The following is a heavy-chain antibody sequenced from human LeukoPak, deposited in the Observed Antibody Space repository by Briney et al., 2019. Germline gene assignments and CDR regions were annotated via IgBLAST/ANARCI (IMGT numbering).Heavy chain of an antibody. V-gene: IGHV4-4*07. J-gene: IGHJ5*02. CDR3: ARGSTRLKNWFDP. D-gene: IGHD2-2*01. Sequence: SETLSLTCTVSGGSISSYYWSWIRQPAGKGLEWIGRIYTSGSTNYNPSLKSRVTISVDKSKHQFSLKLSSVTAAGTAVYYCARGSTRLKNWFDPWGQGTLVTVSS. CDR1: GGSISSYY. CDR2: IYTSGST.